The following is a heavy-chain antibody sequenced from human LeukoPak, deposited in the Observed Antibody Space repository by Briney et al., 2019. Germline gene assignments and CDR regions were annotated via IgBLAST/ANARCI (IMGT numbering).Heavy chain of an antibody. V-gene: IGHV3-21*06. J-gene: IGHJ6*03. CDR3: AKAAARRDDYFYMDV. CDR2: ISSSSTYI. CDR1: GFTFSSYS. Sequence: GGSLRLSCAASGFTFSSYSINWVRQAPGKALEWVSPISSSSTYIYYADSVKGRFTISRDNAKNSLYLQMNSLRAEDTAIYYCAKAAARRDDYFYMDVWGRGTTVTVSS. D-gene: IGHD6-6*01.